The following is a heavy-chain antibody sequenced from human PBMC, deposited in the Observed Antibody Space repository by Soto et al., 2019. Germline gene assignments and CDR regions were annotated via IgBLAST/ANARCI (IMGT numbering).Heavy chain of an antibody. J-gene: IGHJ4*02. Sequence: QVQLVQSGAEVKKPGASVKVSCKASGYTFTSYDINWVRQATGQGLEWMGWMNPNSGNTGYAQKFQGRVTMTRNTSISTGYLELSTRRYEDTAVYYCARVGYYYDSSGYYLSFDYWGQGPLVTVSS. V-gene: IGHV1-8*01. CDR2: MNPNSGNT. CDR3: ARVGYYYDSSGYYLSFDY. D-gene: IGHD3-22*01. CDR1: GYTFTSYD.